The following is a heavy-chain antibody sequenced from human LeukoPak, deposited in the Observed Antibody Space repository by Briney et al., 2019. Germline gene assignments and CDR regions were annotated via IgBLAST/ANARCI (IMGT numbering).Heavy chain of an antibody. Sequence: SETLSLTCTVSGGSISSSSYYWGWIRQPPGKGLEWIGSIYYSGSTYYNPSLKSRVTISVDTSKNQFSLKLSSVTAADTAVYYCARDIVVVPAALGYMDVWGKGTTVTVSS. CDR1: GGSISSSSYY. D-gene: IGHD2-2*01. CDR2: IYYSGST. J-gene: IGHJ6*03. V-gene: IGHV4-39*02. CDR3: ARDIVVVPAALGYMDV.